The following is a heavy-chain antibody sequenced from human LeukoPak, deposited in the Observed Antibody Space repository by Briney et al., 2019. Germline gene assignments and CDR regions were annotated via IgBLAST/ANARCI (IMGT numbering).Heavy chain of an antibody. CDR3: ANGLAASGNFLLRDYYYFIDV. CDR2: INGNGAAT. D-gene: IGHD1-26*01. Sequence: GGSLRLSCVASGFTFNNYAMHWVRQAPGKGLEWVSTINGNGAATYYADSFKGRFLISRDDSKSTAYLRMNKLRVEDSGLYYCANGLAASGNFLLRDYYYFIDVWGKGTTATVSS. CDR1: GFTFNNYA. J-gene: IGHJ6*03. V-gene: IGHV3-23*01.